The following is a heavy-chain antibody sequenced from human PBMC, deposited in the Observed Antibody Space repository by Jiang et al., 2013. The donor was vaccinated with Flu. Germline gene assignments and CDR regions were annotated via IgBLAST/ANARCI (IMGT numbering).Heavy chain of an antibody. CDR3: ARDFPYDSSGYIGIDY. Sequence: EWMGWISAYNGNTNYAQKLQGRVTMTTDTSTSTAYMELRSLRSDDTAVYYCARDFPYDSSGYIGIDYWGQGTLVTVSS. J-gene: IGHJ4*02. V-gene: IGHV1-18*01. CDR2: ISAYNGNT. D-gene: IGHD3-22*01.